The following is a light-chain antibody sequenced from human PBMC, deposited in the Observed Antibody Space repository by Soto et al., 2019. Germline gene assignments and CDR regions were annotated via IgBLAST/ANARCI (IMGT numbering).Light chain of an antibody. CDR2: VAS. CDR3: QQRSNWPVT. CDR1: QSVSGN. J-gene: IGKJ5*01. Sequence: EIVMTQSPGTLSLSPGERAALSCRASQSVSGNLAWYQQKPGQAPRVLIYVASTRATGIPARFSGSGSGTDFTLTISSLEPEDFAVYYCQQRSNWPVTFGQGTRLEIK. V-gene: IGKV3-11*01.